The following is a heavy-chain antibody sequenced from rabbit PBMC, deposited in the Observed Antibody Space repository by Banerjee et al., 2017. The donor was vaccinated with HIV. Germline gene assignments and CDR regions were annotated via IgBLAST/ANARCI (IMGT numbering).Heavy chain of an antibody. CDR2: IYTGDGNT. Sequence: QEQLEESGGDLVKPEGSLTLTCKASGFDLSSYYYMCWVRQAPGKGLEWIACIYTGDGNTYYASWAKGRFTISKTSSTTVTRQMTSLTAADTATYFCARNADGNYITDLWGQGTLVTVS. V-gene: IGHV1S45*01. CDR1: GFDLSSYYY. J-gene: IGHJ6*01. D-gene: IGHD1-1*01. CDR3: ARNADGNYITDL.